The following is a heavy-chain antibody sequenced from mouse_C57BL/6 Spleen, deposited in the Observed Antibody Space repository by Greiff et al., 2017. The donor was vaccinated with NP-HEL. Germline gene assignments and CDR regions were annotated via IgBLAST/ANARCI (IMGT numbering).Heavy chain of an antibody. D-gene: IGHD3-2*02. V-gene: IGHV1-82*01. J-gene: IGHJ3*01. CDR3: ARSDSSGSPFAY. CDR2: IYPGDGDT. Sequence: QVQLKQSGPELVKPGASVKISCKASGYAFSSSWMNWVKQRPGKGLEWIGRIYPGDGDTNYNGKFKGKATLTADKSSSTAYMQLSSLTSEDSAVYFCARSDSSGSPFAYWGQGTLVTVSA. CDR1: GYAFSSSW.